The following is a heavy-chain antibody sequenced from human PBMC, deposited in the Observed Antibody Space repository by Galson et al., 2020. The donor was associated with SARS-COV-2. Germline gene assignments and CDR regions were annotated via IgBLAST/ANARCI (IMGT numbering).Heavy chain of an antibody. J-gene: IGHJ3*02. Sequence: GGSLRLSCAASGFTFSSYAMHWVRQAPGKGLEWVAVISYDGSNKYYADSVKGRFTISRDNSKNTLYLQMNSLRAEDTAVYYCARDRLRYFDGLSNDAFDIWGQGTMVTVSS. V-gene: IGHV3-30*04. D-gene: IGHD3-9*01. CDR2: ISYDGSNK. CDR3: ARDRLRYFDGLSNDAFDI. CDR1: GFTFSSYA.